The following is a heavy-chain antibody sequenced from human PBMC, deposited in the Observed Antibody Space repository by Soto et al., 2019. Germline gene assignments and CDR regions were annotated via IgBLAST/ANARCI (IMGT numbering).Heavy chain of an antibody. Sequence: SETLSLTCTVSGGSISRSIYYWGWIRQPPGKGLEWIGSIYYSGSTYYNPSLKSRVTISVDTSKNQFSLKLSSVTAADTAVYYCARQPATTYGSAGPPDVWGQGTTVTVSS. D-gene: IGHD3-10*01. CDR3: ARQPATTYGSAGPPDV. CDR1: GGSISRSIYY. V-gene: IGHV4-39*01. J-gene: IGHJ6*02. CDR2: IYYSGST.